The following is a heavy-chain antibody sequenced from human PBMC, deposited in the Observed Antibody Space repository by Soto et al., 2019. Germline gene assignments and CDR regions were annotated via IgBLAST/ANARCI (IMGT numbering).Heavy chain of an antibody. CDR3: ARGRSSLTLFEY. D-gene: IGHD2-2*01. J-gene: IGHJ4*02. Sequence: VESRRLACGASGFTFSSYAMHWVCQAPGKGVEWVAVISYDGSNKYYADSVKGRFTISRDNSKNTLYLQMNSLRAKDTAIYYCARGRSSLTLFEYWGQGTLVNVSS. CDR2: ISYDGSNK. CDR1: GFTFSSYA. V-gene: IGHV3-30-3*01.